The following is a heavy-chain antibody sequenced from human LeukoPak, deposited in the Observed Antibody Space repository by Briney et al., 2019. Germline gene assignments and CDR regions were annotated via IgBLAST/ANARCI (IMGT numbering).Heavy chain of an antibody. CDR3: ARGSRAFDI. J-gene: IGHJ3*02. CDR1: GFTFSSYN. V-gene: IGHV3-21*01. CDR2: ISSSSNYI. Sequence: GGSLRLSCAASGFTFSSYNMNWVRQAPGKGLEWVSSISSSSNYIYYADSVKGRFTISRDNAKNSLYLQMNSLRAEDTAVYYCARGSRAFDIWGQGAMVTVSS.